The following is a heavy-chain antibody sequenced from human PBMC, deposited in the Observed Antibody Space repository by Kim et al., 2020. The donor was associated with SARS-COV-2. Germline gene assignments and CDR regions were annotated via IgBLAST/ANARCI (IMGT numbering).Heavy chain of an antibody. Sequence: GGSLRLSCAASGFTFSSYAMSWVRQAPGKGLEWVSAISGSGGSTYYADSVKGRFTISRDNSKNTLYLQMNSLRAEDTAVYYCASVAGSRPNYYYGMDVWGQGTTVTVSS. CDR2: ISGSGGST. CDR3: ASVAGSRPNYYYGMDV. V-gene: IGHV3-23*01. D-gene: IGHD6-19*01. CDR1: GFTFSSYA. J-gene: IGHJ6*02.